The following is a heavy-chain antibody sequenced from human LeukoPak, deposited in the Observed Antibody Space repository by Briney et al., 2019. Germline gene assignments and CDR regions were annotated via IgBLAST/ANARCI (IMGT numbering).Heavy chain of an antibody. V-gene: IGHV3-21*01. CDR1: GFTFSSYS. CDR2: ISTSSSYI. CDR3: ARDGSIPWGYYMDV. Sequence: AGGSLRLSCAASGFTFSSYSMNWVRQAPGKGLEWVSFISTSSSYIYYADSVKGRFTISRDNARNSLYLQMNSLRAEDTAVYYCARDGSIPWGYYMDVWGKGTTVTISS. D-gene: IGHD2-2*02. J-gene: IGHJ6*03.